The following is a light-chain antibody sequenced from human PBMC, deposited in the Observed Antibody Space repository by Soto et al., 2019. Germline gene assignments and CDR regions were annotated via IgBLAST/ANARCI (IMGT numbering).Light chain of an antibody. CDR3: EQYGTTPLT. V-gene: IGKV3-20*01. CDR1: QSVANTY. CDR2: DAS. J-gene: IGKJ4*01. Sequence: EIVLTQSPGTLSLSPGERATLSCRASQSVANTYLAWYQQKPGQAPRFLIYDASSRATGTPDRFSGSGSGTDFTLTISRLEPEDFAVYYWEQYGTTPLTFGGGTKVEIK.